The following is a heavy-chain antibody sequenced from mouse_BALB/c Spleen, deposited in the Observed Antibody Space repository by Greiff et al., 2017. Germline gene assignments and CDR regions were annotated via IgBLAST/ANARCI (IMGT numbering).Heavy chain of an antibody. J-gene: IGHJ3*01. CDR3: ARGDCAAWFDY. CDR1: GFTFSSFG. Sequence: EVMLVESGGGLVQPGGSRKLSCAASGFTFSSFGMHWVRQAPEKGLEWVAYISSGSSTIYYADTVKGRFTISRDNPKNTLFLQMTSLRSEDTAMYYCARGDCAAWFDYWGQGTLVTVSA. D-gene: IGHD2-13*01. V-gene: IGHV5-17*02. CDR2: ISSGSSTI.